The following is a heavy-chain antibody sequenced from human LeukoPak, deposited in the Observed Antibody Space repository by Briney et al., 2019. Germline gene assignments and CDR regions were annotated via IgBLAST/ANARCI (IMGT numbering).Heavy chain of an antibody. J-gene: IGHJ4*02. CDR1: GGSFSGYY. Sequence: SETLSLTCAVYGGSFSGYYWSWIRQPPGKGLKWIGEINHSGSTNYNPSLKSRVTISVDTSKNQFPLKLSSVTAADTAVYYCARDRPYYGSGSYYYGSQKYFDYWGQGTLVTVSS. V-gene: IGHV4-34*01. CDR3: ARDRPYYGSGSYYYGSQKYFDY. D-gene: IGHD3-10*01. CDR2: INHSGST.